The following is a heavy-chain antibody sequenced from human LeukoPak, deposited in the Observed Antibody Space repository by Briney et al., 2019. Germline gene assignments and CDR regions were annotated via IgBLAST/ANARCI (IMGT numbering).Heavy chain of an antibody. J-gene: IGHJ5*02. V-gene: IGHV4-34*01. CDR2: INHSGST. Sequence: SETLSLTCAVYGGSFSGYYWSWIRQPPGKGLEWIGEINHSGSTNYNPSPKSRVTISVDTSKNQFSLKLSSVTAADTAVYYCARGPRYCSGGSCRTNWFDPWGQGTLVTVSS. D-gene: IGHD2-15*01. CDR1: GGSFSGYY. CDR3: ARGPRYCSGGSCRTNWFDP.